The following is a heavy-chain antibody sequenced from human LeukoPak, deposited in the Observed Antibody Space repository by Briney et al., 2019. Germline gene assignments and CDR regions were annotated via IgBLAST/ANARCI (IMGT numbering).Heavy chain of an antibody. CDR1: GYTFTNYA. V-gene: IGHV1-3*01. CDR2: INAGNGNT. J-gene: IGHJ5*02. D-gene: IGHD3-22*01. CDR3: ARDQIYMIVVGTPYWFDP. Sequence: ASVKVSCKASGYTFTNYAMHWVRQAPGQRLEWMGWINAGNGNTKYSQKFQGRVTITRDTSASTAYMELSSLRSEDTAVYYCARDQIYMIVVGTPYWFDPWGQETLVTVSS.